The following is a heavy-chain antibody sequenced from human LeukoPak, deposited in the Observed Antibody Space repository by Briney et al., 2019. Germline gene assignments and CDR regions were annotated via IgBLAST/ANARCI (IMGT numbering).Heavy chain of an antibody. CDR2: INPNSGGT. D-gene: IGHD3-10*01. J-gene: IGHJ4*02. Sequence: ASVKVSCKASGYTFTGYCMHWVRQAPGQGLEWMGWINPNSGGTNYAQKFQGRVTMTRDTSISTAYMELSRLRSDDTAVYYCARGPGYYGSGSYYDYWGQGTLVTVSS. CDR3: ARGPGYYGSGSYYDY. V-gene: IGHV1-2*02. CDR1: GYTFTGYC.